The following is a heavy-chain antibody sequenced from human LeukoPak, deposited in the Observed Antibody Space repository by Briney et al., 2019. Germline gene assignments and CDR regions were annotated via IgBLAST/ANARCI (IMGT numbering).Heavy chain of an antibody. D-gene: IGHD3-22*01. CDR1: GYSFTSYW. V-gene: IGHV5-51*01. CDR3: ARHTYNYYDSSGYWPDAFDI. Sequence: GESLKISCQGSGYSFTSYWIGWVRQMPGKGLEWMGIIYPGDSDTRYSPSFQGQVTISADKSISTAYLQWSSLKASDTAMYYCARHTYNYYDSSGYWPDAFDIWGQGTMVTVSS. J-gene: IGHJ3*02. CDR2: IYPGDSDT.